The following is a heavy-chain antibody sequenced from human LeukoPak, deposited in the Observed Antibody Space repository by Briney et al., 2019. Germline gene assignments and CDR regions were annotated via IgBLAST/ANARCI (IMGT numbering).Heavy chain of an antibody. CDR3: ARPCSLRYFDFAPCD. D-gene: IGHD3-9*01. CDR1: GYTFTSYD. J-gene: IGHJ4*02. V-gene: IGHV1-8*01. CDR2: MNPNSGNT. Sequence: ASVKVSCKASGYTFTSYDINWVRQATGQGLEWMGWMNPNSGNTGYAQKFQGRVTMTRNTSISTAYMELSSLRSEDTAVYYCARPCSLRYFDFAPCDWGQGTLVTVSS.